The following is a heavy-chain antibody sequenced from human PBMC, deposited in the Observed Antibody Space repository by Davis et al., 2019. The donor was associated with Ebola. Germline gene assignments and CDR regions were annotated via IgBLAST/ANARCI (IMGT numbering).Heavy chain of an antibody. Sequence: GGSLRLSCAASGVTFSGSAMHWVRQASGKGLEWVGRIRSKANSYATAYAASVKGRFTISRDDSKNTAYLQMNSLKTEDTAVYYCARGLGYGMDVWGQGTTVTVSS. D-gene: IGHD6-19*01. CDR1: GVTFSGSA. CDR2: IRSKANSYAT. V-gene: IGHV3-73*01. J-gene: IGHJ6*02. CDR3: ARGLGYGMDV.